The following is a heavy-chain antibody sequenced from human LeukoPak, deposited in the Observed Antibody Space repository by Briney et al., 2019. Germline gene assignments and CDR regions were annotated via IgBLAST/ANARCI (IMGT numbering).Heavy chain of an antibody. J-gene: IGHJ4*02. CDR3: ARYFSDTSGSFDY. CDR1: GFTFNLNW. V-gene: IGHV3-7*01. CDR2: IIQDGSDK. D-gene: IGHD3-22*01. Sequence: GGSLRLSCEASGFTFNLNWMSWVRQAPGKGLEWVANIIQDGSDKYYVDSVKGRFTISRDNAKNSLYLQMNSLRVEDTAVYYCARYFSDTSGSFDYWGQGTLVTVSS.